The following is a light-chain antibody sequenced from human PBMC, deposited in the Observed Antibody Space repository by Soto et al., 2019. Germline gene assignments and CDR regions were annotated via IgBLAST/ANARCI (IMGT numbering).Light chain of an antibody. Sequence: QSVLTQPPSVSGAPGQRVTISCTGRSSNIGAGYNVHWYQQLPGTAPKLLIYVNSNRPSGVPDRFSGSKSGTSASLAITGLQAEDEADYYCQSYDSSLSGVVFGGGTKL. V-gene: IGLV1-40*01. CDR3: QSYDSSLSGVV. CDR1: SSNIGAGYN. CDR2: VNS. J-gene: IGLJ2*01.